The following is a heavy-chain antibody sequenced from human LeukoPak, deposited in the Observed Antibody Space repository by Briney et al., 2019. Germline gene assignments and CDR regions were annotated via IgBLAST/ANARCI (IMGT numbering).Heavy chain of an antibody. D-gene: IGHD2-2*01. Sequence: PSETLSLTCTVSGGSISSSSYYWGWIRQPPGKGLEWIGSIYYSGSTYYNPSLKSRVTISVDTSKNQFSLKLSSVTAADTAVYYCARFGKRLGYCSSTSCPNKKNWFDPWGQGTLVTVSS. V-gene: IGHV4-39*01. J-gene: IGHJ5*02. CDR3: ARFGKRLGYCSSTSCPNKKNWFDP. CDR1: GGSISSSSYY. CDR2: IYYSGST.